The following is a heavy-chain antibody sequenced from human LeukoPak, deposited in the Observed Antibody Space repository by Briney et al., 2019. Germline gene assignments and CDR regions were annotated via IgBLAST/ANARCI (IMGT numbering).Heavy chain of an antibody. J-gene: IGHJ4*02. D-gene: IGHD3-22*01. Sequence: GGSLRLSCAASGLSLTTHGMHWVRQAPGKGLEWVAVISYDGSNKYYADSVKGRFTISRDNSKNTLYLQMNSLKAEDTAVYYCARGGYYYDSSGYLLFDYWGQGTLVTVSS. V-gene: IGHV3-30*19. CDR2: ISYDGSNK. CDR1: GLSLTTHG. CDR3: ARGGYYYDSSGYLLFDY.